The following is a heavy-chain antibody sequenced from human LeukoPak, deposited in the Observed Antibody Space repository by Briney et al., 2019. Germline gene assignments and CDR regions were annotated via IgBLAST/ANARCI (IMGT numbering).Heavy chain of an antibody. J-gene: IGHJ3*02. CDR1: GGSISSYY. V-gene: IGHV4-59*08. D-gene: IGHD1-14*01. Sequence: SETLSLTCTVSGGSISSYYWSWIRQPPGKGLEWIGYIYYSGSTNYNPSLKSRVTISVDTSKNQFSLKLSSVTAADTAVYYCAGGWTGGGAFDIWGQGTMVTVSS. CDR3: AGGWTGGGAFDI. CDR2: IYYSGST.